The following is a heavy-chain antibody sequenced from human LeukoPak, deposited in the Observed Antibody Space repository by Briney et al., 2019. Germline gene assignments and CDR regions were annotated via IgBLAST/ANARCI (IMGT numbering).Heavy chain of an antibody. J-gene: IGHJ4*02. CDR1: GFTFSSYW. Sequence: QPGGSLRLSCAASGFTFSSYWMSWVRQAPGKGLEWVANIKQDGSEKYYVDSVKGRFTISRDNAKNSLYLQMNSLRAEDTAVYYCARDVRKPWPGDFDYWGQGTLVTVSS. V-gene: IGHV3-7*01. D-gene: IGHD1-1*01. CDR2: IKQDGSEK. CDR3: ARDVRKPWPGDFDY.